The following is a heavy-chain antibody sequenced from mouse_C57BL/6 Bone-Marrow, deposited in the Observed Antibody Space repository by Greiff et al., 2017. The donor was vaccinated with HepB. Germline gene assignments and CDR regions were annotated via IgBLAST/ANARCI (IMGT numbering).Heavy chain of an antibody. J-gene: IGHJ1*03. CDR1: GYSFTDYN. Sequence: VQLKESGPELVKPGASVKISCKASGYSFTDYNMNWVKQSNGKSLEWIGVINPNYGTTSYNQKFKGKATLTVDQSSSTAYMQLNSLTSEDSAVYYCARSGRNYGSSHWYFDVWGTGTTVTVSS. V-gene: IGHV1-39*01. CDR3: ARSGRNYGSSHWYFDV. D-gene: IGHD1-1*01. CDR2: INPNYGTT.